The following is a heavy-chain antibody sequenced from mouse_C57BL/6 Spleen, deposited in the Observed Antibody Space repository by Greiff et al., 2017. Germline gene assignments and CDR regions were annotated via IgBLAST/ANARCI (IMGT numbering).Heavy chain of an antibody. CDR1: GYSFTSYY. CDR3: ARSNPLGDGFAY. J-gene: IGHJ3*01. CDR2: IYPGSGNT. Sequence: VQLKQSGPELVKPGASVKISCKASGYSFTSYYIHWVKQRPGQGLEWIGWIYPGSGNTKYNEKFKGKATLTADTSSSTAYMQLSSLTSEDAAVYYCARSNPLGDGFAYWGQGTSVTVSA. D-gene: IGHD1-2*01. V-gene: IGHV1-66*01.